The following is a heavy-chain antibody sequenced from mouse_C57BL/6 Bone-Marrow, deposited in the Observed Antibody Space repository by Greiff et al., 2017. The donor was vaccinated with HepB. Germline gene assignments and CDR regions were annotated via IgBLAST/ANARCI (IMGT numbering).Heavy chain of an antibody. Sequence: QVQLQQPGAELVKPGASVKMSCKASGYTFTSYWITWVKQRPGQGLEWIGDIYPGSGSTKYNEKFKGKATLTADKSSSTAYMQLNSLTSEDSAVYFCARDTTVVATGYFDYWGQGTTLTVSS. CDR1: GYTFTSYW. D-gene: IGHD1-1*01. J-gene: IGHJ2*01. CDR2: IYPGSGST. V-gene: IGHV1-55*01. CDR3: ARDTTVVATGYFDY.